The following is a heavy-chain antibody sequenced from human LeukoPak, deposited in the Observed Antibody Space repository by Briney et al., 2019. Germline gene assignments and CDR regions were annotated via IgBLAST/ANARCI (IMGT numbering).Heavy chain of an antibody. J-gene: IGHJ4*02. D-gene: IGHD6-13*01. CDR2: ISSSGSTI. Sequence: GGSLRLSCAASGFTFSDYSMNWVSQAPGKGLEWISYISSSGSTIYYADSVKGRFTISRDNAKNSLYLQMNSLRDEDTAVYYCVRDGYISSWFANWGQGTLVTVSS. CDR3: VRDGYISSWFAN. CDR1: GFTFSDYS. V-gene: IGHV3-48*02.